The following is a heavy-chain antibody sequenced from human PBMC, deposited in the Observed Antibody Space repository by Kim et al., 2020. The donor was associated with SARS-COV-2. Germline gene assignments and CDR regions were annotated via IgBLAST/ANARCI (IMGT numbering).Heavy chain of an antibody. D-gene: IGHD6-19*01. J-gene: IGHJ4*02. Sequence: GGSLRLSCEASGFTFDDYAMHWVRQVPGKGLEYVSGINWNGDITCYADSVKGRFTISRDNAKNSLYLQMNSLRTEDTALYYCAKDDGVRRPGFSSGWFPLWGQGTLVTVSS. CDR1: GFTFDDYA. V-gene: IGHV3-9*01. CDR3: AKDDGVRRPGFSSGWFPL. CDR2: INWNGDIT.